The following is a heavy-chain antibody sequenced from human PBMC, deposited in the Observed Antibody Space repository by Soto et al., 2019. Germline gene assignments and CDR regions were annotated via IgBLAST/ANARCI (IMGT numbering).Heavy chain of an antibody. CDR2: IGDNGHFT. D-gene: IGHD1-26*01. Sequence: PGESLKISCAASGFVFSSYSMHWVRQVQGKGLEWVSVIGDNGHFTNYAGSVRGRFTNSRDNSRNTLYLQMNNLRAEDTAIYFCASGLLVGPTTFVFNYWGQGALVTVSS. J-gene: IGHJ4*02. CDR3: ASGLLVGPTTFVFNY. V-gene: IGHV3-23*01. CDR1: GFVFSSYS.